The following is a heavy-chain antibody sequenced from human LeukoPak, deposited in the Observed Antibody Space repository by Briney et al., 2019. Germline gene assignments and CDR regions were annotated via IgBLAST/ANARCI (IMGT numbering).Heavy chain of an antibody. D-gene: IGHD3-3*01. CDR3: ARSASSPQYYDFWRGYYAFGY. Sequence: PSETLSLTCTVSGGSLSSYYWSWVRQPPGKGLEWIGYIYYSGSTNYNPSLKSRVTISVDTSKNQFSLKLSSVTAADTAVYYCARSASSPQYYDFWRGYYAFGYWGQASLVTVSS. CDR1: GGSLSSYY. J-gene: IGHJ4*02. V-gene: IGHV4-59*01. CDR2: IYYSGST.